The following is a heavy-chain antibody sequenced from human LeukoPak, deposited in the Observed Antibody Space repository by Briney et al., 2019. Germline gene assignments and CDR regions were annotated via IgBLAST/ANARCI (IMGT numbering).Heavy chain of an antibody. D-gene: IGHD6-19*01. CDR1: GFTLSSYA. J-gene: IGHJ4*02. CDR2: SSDNSGST. Sequence: GSLRLSCVASGFTLSSYAMSWVRPAPGKGLEWVSTSSDNSGSTYYADSVKSRFTTSRDNSKNTLYLQMNSLRAEDTAIYYCAKVSSGWYYFDYWGQGTLVTVSS. CDR3: AKVSSGWYYFDY. V-gene: IGHV3-23*01.